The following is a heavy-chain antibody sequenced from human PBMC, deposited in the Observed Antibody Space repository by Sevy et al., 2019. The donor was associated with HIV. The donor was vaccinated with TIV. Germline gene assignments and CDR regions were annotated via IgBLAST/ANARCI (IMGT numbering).Heavy chain of an antibody. J-gene: IGHJ4*02. Sequence: GGYLRLSCAASGFTFSGSDMHWVRQASGKGLEWLGRIRSKAKNYATAYAASVKGRFTISRDDSRNTAYLQMNSLKTADTAVYFCTPAGYGFDYWGQGTLVTVSS. CDR2: IRSKAKNYAT. CDR1: GFTFSGSD. V-gene: IGHV3-73*01. CDR3: TPAGYGFDY. D-gene: IGHD5-18*01.